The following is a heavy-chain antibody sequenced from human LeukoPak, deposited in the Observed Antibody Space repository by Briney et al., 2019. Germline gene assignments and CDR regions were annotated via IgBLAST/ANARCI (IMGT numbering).Heavy chain of an antibody. J-gene: IGHJ3*02. CDR3: ARHSIVYCSSTSCYAFDI. V-gene: IGHV4-39*07. CDR2: IYYSGST. D-gene: IGHD2-2*01. CDR1: GGSISSSSYY. Sequence: SETLSLTCTVSGGSISSSSYYWGWIRQPPGKGLEGIGSIYYSGSTYYNPSLKSRVTISVDTSKNQFSLKLSSVTAADTAVYYCARHSIVYCSSTSCYAFDIWGQGTMVTVSS.